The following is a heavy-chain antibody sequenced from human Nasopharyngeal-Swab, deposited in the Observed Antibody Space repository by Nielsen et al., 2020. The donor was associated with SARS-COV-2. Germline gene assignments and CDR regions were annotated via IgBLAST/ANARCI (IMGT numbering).Heavy chain of an antibody. CDR2: IKQDGSET. Sequence: GSLRLSCAASGFRFESYWMSWVRQVPGKGLEWVATIKQDGSETSYVDSVRGRFTISRDNGKNSLYLQMNSLRVGDTAVYYCARRRTYATFDYWGQGDLVTVSS. CDR1: GFRFESYW. CDR3: ARRRTYATFDY. D-gene: IGHD2-8*01. V-gene: IGHV3-7*05. J-gene: IGHJ4*02.